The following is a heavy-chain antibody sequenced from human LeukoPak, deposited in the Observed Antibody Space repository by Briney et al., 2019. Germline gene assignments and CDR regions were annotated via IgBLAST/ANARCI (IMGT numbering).Heavy chain of an antibody. CDR2: IYDSGST. CDR3: ARELSSGWYYFDY. Sequence: SETLSLTCTVSGGSISSYYWSWIRQPPGKGLEWIGYIYDSGSTNYNPSLKSRVSISVDTSKNQFSLKLSSVTAAGTAVYYCARELSSGWYYFDYWGQGTLVTVSS. V-gene: IGHV4-59*01. D-gene: IGHD6-19*01. CDR1: GGSISSYY. J-gene: IGHJ4*02.